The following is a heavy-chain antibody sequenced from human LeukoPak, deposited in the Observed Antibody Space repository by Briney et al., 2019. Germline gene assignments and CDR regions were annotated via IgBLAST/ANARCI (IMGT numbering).Heavy chain of an antibody. J-gene: IGHJ4*02. V-gene: IGHV3-11*01. CDR3: ARPRTYYYDSSGFDY. D-gene: IGHD3-22*01. CDR1: GFTFSDYY. CDR2: ISSSGSTI. Sequence: GGSLRLSCAASGFTFSDYYMSWIRQAPGKGLEWVSYISSSGSTIYYADSVKGRFTISRDNAKNSLYLQMNSLRAEDTAVYYCARPRTYYYDSSGFDYWDQGTLVTVSS.